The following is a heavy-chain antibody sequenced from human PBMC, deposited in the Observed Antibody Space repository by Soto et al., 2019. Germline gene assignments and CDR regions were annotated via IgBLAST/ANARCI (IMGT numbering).Heavy chain of an antibody. CDR3: ARDRAVDWYFDL. V-gene: IGHV1-3*04. CDR2: INTDIGNT. D-gene: IGHD6-19*01. Sequence: QVQIVQSGAEVKKPGASVKVSCKASGYTFTSCAIHWVRQAPGQRPEWMGWINTDIGNTKYSQRFQGRVTITRDTSANTAYVELTNLRSEDTAIYYCARDRAVDWYFDLWGRGTLVTVSS. CDR1: GYTFTSCA. J-gene: IGHJ2*01.